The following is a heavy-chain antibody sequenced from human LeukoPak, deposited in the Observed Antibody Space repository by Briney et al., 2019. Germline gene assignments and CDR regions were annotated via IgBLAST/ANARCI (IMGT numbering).Heavy chain of an antibody. Sequence: GGSLRPSCAASGFTFSSYAVTWVRQAPGKGLEWVSLIKGGSGTTYYADSVKGRFTISRDNSKNMLYLQMNSLTAEDTAVYYCATDLTGDKDYWGQGTLVTVSS. CDR3: ATDLTGDKDY. CDR1: GFTFSSYA. J-gene: IGHJ4*02. CDR2: IKGGSGTT. V-gene: IGHV3-23*01. D-gene: IGHD7-27*01.